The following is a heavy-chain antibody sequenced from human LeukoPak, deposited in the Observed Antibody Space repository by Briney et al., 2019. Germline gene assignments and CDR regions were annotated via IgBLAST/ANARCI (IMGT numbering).Heavy chain of an antibody. CDR3: ARVVVATIWYFDL. CDR2: IYYSGST. Sequence: PSQTLSLTCTVSGGSISSGDYYWSWIRQPPGKGLEWIGSIYYSGSTYYNPSLKSRVTISVDTSKNQFSLKLSSVTAADTAVYYCARVVVATIWYFDLWGRGTLVTVSS. J-gene: IGHJ2*01. CDR1: GGSISSGDYY. V-gene: IGHV4-39*07. D-gene: IGHD5-12*01.